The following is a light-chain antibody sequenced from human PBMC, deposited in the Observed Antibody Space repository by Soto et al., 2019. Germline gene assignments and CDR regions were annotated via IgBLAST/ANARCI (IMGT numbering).Light chain of an antibody. Sequence: QSALTQPASVSGSPGQSITISCTGTSSDVGGYNYVSWYQHHPGKAPKLMIFDVSNRPSGVSNRFSGSKSGNTASLTIAGLQADDEAYYYCSSFTRSSTRVFGGGTKVTVL. CDR3: SSFTRSSTRV. J-gene: IGLJ2*01. V-gene: IGLV2-14*03. CDR2: DVS. CDR1: SSDVGGYNY.